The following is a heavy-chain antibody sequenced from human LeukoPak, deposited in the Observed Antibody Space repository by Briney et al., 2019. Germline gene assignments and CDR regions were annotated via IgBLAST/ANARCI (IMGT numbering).Heavy chain of an antibody. J-gene: IGHJ3*02. CDR2: IRYDGNNK. Sequence: GGSLRLSCAASGFTFSSYGMHWVRQAPGKGLEWVAFIRYDGNNKYYADSVKGRFTISRDNSRNTLYLQMNSLRAEDTAVYYCARDTGGGYCSGGSCADDAFDIWGQGTMVTVSS. V-gene: IGHV3-30*02. D-gene: IGHD2-15*01. CDR3: ARDTGGGYCSGGSCADDAFDI. CDR1: GFTFSSYG.